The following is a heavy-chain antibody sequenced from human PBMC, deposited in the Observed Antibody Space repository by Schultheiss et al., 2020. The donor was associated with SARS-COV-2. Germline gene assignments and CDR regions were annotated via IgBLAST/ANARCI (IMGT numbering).Heavy chain of an antibody. CDR3: ARGIGGADAFDI. CDR2: IYYSGST. J-gene: IGHJ3*02. CDR1: GGSISSGGYY. V-gene: IGHV4-31*01. Sequence: SETLSLTCTVSGGSISSGGYYWSWIRQHPGKGLEWIGYIYYSGSTYYNPSLKSLVTISVDRSKNQFSLKLSSVTAADTAVYYCARGIGGADAFDIWGQGTMVTVSS. D-gene: IGHD2-21*01.